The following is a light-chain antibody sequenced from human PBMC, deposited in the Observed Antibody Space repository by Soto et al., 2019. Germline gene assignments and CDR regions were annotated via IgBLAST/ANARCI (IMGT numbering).Light chain of an antibody. V-gene: IGLV1-40*01. CDR3: QSYDSSLSGSEV. CDR2: GNS. Sequence: QSVLTQPPSVSGAPGQRVTISCTGSSSNIGAGYDVHWYQQLPGTAPKLLLYGNSNRSSGVPDRFSGSKSGTSASLAITGLQAEDEADYYCQSYDSSLSGSEVFGGGTKLTVL. CDR1: SSNIGAGYD. J-gene: IGLJ2*01.